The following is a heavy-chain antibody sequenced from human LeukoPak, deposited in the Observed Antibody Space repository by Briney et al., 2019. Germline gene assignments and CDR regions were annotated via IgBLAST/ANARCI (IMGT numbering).Heavy chain of an antibody. J-gene: IGHJ2*01. CDR1: GFTFSTYT. CDR3: ARDGVTVASSPSYWYFDL. CDR2: ISSTSSYI. Sequence: GGSLRLSCAASGFTFSTYTISWVRQAPGKGLEWVSSISSTSSYIYSADSVKGRFTVSRDNAKNSLFLHMNSLRADDTAVYYCARDGVTVASSPSYWYFDLWGRGTLVTVSS. V-gene: IGHV3-21*01. D-gene: IGHD3-3*01.